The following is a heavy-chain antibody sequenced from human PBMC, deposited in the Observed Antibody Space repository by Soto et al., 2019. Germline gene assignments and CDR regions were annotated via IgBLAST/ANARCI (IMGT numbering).Heavy chain of an antibody. J-gene: IGHJ6*02. CDR3: ALDTAMAVGLEYYYYGMDV. Sequence: GVSLRLSCAASGFTFSSYAMHWVRQAPGKGLEWVAVISYDGSNKYYADSVKGRFTISRDNSKNTLYLQMNSLRAEDTAVYYCALDTAMAVGLEYYYYGMDVWGQGTTVTVSS. CDR1: GFTFSSYA. CDR2: ISYDGSNK. D-gene: IGHD5-18*01. V-gene: IGHV3-30-3*01.